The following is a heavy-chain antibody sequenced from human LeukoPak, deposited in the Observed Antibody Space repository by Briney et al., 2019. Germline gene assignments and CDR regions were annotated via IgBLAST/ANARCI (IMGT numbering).Heavy chain of an antibody. CDR3: ARQGGSGWGR. D-gene: IGHD6-19*01. CDR1: GGSFSGYY. J-gene: IGHJ4*02. Sequence: KPSETLSLTCAVYGGSFSGYYWSWIRQPPGKGLEWIGEINHSGSTNYNPSLKSRVTISVDTSKNQFSLKLSSVTAADTAVYYCARQGGSGWGRWGQGTLVTVSS. CDR2: INHSGST. V-gene: IGHV4-34*01.